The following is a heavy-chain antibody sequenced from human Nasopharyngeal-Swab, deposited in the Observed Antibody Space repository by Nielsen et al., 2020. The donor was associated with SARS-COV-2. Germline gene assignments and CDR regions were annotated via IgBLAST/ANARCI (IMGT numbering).Heavy chain of an antibody. V-gene: IGHV1-18*01. Sequence: ASVKVSCKVSGYSFTSYGISCVRQAPGQGLEWMGWISGYDGNIKYAQNFQDRATMTTDTSTSTAYMELRSLRSDDTAVFYCARAGYSSSLDSWGQGTLVTVSS. J-gene: IGHJ4*02. CDR1: GYSFTSYG. CDR2: ISGYDGNI. D-gene: IGHD6-13*01. CDR3: ARAGYSSSLDS.